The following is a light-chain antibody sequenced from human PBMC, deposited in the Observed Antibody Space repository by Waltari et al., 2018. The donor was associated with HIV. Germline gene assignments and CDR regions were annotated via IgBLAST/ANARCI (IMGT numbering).Light chain of an antibody. CDR3: SSYTKGTSLRV. Sequence: QSALTQPASVSGSPGQSITISCTGTSSDVGGYDYVSWYQQHPCKAPKLMISDVSNRPSGVSNRFSGSKSGTTASLTISGLQAEDEADYYCSSYTKGTSLRVFGTGTTVTVL. CDR1: SSDVGGYDY. J-gene: IGLJ1*01. V-gene: IGLV2-14*01. CDR2: DVS.